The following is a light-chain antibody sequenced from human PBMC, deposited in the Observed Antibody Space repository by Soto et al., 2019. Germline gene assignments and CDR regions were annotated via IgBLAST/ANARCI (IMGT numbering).Light chain of an antibody. V-gene: IGKV1-33*01. CDR1: QVITNY. CDR3: QQWDNLTLT. J-gene: IGKJ4*01. Sequence: DIQLTQSASSPSASVGDRVTITGQASQVITNYLNWYPQKPGKAPKIMIYDASNLETGVPSRFSGSGSGTDFNLTISGLQTEDFATYYCQQWDNLTLTFGGGTKVEIK. CDR2: DAS.